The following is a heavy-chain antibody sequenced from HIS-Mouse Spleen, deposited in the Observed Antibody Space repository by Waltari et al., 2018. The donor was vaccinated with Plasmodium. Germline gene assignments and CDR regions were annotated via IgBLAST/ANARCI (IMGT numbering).Heavy chain of an antibody. V-gene: IGHV3-23*01. CDR1: GFHFSSYA. CDR2: ISGSGGST. J-gene: IGHJ4*02. CDR3: AKSSKGTGDLWDY. D-gene: IGHD7-27*01. Sequence: EVQLLESGGGLVQPGGSLGLSFAAVGFHFSSYAIGLGVQAQGKGLEWVSAISGSGGSTYYADSVKVRFTISRDNSKNTLYLQMNSLRAEDTAVYYCAKSSKGTGDLWDYWGQGTLVTVSS.